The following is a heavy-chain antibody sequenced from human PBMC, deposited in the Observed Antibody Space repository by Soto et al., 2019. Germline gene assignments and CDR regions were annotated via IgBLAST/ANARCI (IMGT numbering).Heavy chain of an antibody. J-gene: IGHJ6*02. V-gene: IGHV4-38-2*02. CDR2: IYHSGST. CDR3: AREDPRYYDFWSGSGVGYGMDV. Sequence: PSETLSLTCAVSGYSISSGYYWGWIRQPPGKGLEWIGSIYHSGSTYYNPSLKSRVTISVDTSKSQFSLKLSSVTAADTAVYYCAREDPRYYDFWSGSGVGYGMDVWGQGTTVTVSS. D-gene: IGHD3-3*01. CDR1: GYSISSGYY.